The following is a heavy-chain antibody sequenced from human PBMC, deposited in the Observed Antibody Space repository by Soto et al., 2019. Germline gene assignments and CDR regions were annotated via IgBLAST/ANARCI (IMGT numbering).Heavy chain of an antibody. CDR1: GYSISSGYY. CDR3: ASGGCSGGSCPLYYYYGMDV. V-gene: IGHV4-38-2*01. D-gene: IGHD2-15*01. Sequence: SETLSLTCAVSGYSISSGYYWGWIRQPPGKGLEWIGSIYHSGSTYYNPSLKSRVTISVDTSKNQFSLKLSSVTAADTAVYYCASGGCSGGSCPLYYYYGMDVWGQGTTVTVSS. J-gene: IGHJ6*02. CDR2: IYHSGST.